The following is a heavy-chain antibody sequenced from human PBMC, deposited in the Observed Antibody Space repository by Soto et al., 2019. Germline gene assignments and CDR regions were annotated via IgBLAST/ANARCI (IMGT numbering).Heavy chain of an antibody. V-gene: IGHV3-48*01. D-gene: IGHD5-12*01. Sequence: PGGSLRLSCAASGFTFSSYSMNWVRQAPGKGLEWVSYISSSSSTIYYADSVKGRFTISRDNAKNSLYLQMNSLRAEDTAVYYCLRSSRLRGPDYWGQGTLVTVAS. CDR2: ISSSSSTI. CDR3: LRSSRLRGPDY. CDR1: GFTFSSYS. J-gene: IGHJ4*02.